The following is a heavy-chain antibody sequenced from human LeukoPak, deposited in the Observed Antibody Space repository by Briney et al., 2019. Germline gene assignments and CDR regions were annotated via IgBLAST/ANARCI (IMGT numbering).Heavy chain of an antibody. CDR2: IYHSGST. D-gene: IGHD3-22*01. CDR1: GGSISSNNW. CDR3: ARAPLLSFYYDSGGPTHFDY. V-gene: IGHV4-4*02. Sequence: SGTLSLTCAVSGGSISSNNWWSWARQPPGKGLEWIGEIYHSGSTNYNPSLKSRVTISVDKSKNQFSLKLSSVTAADTAVYYCARAPLLSFYYDSGGPTHFDYWGQGTLVTVSS. J-gene: IGHJ4*02.